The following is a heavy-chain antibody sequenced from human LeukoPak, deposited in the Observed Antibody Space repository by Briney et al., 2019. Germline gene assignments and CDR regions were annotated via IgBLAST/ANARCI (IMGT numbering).Heavy chain of an antibody. J-gene: IGHJ4*02. CDR1: GGSISSSSYY. Sequence: SETPSLTCTVSGGSISSSSYYWGWIRQPPGKGLEWIGSIYYSGSTYYNPSLKSRVTISVDPSKNQFSLKLSSVTAADTAVYYCASSLEMGAYYFDYWGQGTLVTVSS. CDR3: ASSLEMGAYYFDY. D-gene: IGHD5-24*01. CDR2: IYYSGST. V-gene: IGHV4-39*07.